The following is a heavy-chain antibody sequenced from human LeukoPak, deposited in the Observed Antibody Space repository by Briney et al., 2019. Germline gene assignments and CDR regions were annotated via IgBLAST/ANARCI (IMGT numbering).Heavy chain of an antibody. CDR3: ARTDITIFWGYYYYYMDV. J-gene: IGHJ6*03. D-gene: IGHD3-9*01. V-gene: IGHV1-69*06. CDR1: GYTFTSYD. Sequence: SVKVSCKASGYTFTSYDINWVRQAPGQGLEWMGGIIPIFGTANYAQKFQGRVTITADKSTSTAYMELSSLRSEDTAVYYCARTDITIFWGYYYYYMDVWGKGTTVTVSS. CDR2: IIPIFGTA.